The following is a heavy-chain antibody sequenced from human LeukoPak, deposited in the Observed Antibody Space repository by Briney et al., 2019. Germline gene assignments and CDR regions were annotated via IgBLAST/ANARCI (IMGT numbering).Heavy chain of an antibody. CDR1: GYTFSDYY. D-gene: IGHD3-10*01. Sequence: SVKVSCKASGYTFSDYYIHWLRQAPGQGLEWMGWISPNSGATYYAQKFQGRVTLTRDTSIRTAYMELRRLTSADTAVYYCARVDGESRPVVSWGQGTLVTVSS. J-gene: IGHJ4*02. V-gene: IGHV1-2*02. CDR3: ARVDGESRPVVS. CDR2: ISPNSGAT.